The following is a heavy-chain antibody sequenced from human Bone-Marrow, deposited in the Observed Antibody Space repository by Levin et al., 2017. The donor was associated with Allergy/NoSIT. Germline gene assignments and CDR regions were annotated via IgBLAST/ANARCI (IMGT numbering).Heavy chain of an antibody. J-gene: IGHJ4*02. D-gene: IGHD1-1*01. V-gene: IGHV3-53*01. Sequence: GGSLRLSCAASGFTVSNTYMNWVCQAPGKGLEWVSLIYTGGSTDYADSVKGRFSISRDNFANTLHLQMNSLRVDDTAVYYCLTTSGYWGQGTLVTVSS. CDR3: LTTSGY. CDR1: GFTVSNTY. CDR2: IYTGGST.